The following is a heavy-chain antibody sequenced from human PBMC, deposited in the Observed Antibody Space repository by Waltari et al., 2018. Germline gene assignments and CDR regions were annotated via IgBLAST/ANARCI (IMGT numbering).Heavy chain of an antibody. J-gene: IGHJ6*02. D-gene: IGHD1-26*01. CDR3: ARVGSPPPAGGYYYGMDV. CDR2: MNPNSGNT. CDR1: GYTFTSYD. V-gene: IGHV1-8*03. Sequence: EQLVQSGAEVKKPGASVKVSCKASGYTFTSYDINWVRQATGQGLEWMGWMNPNSGNTGYAQKFQGRVTITRNTSISTAYMELNSLRSEDTAVYYCARVGSPPPAGGYYYGMDVWGQGTTVTVSS.